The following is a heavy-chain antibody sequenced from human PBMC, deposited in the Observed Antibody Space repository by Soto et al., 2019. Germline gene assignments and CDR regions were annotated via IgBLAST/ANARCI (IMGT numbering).Heavy chain of an antibody. V-gene: IGHV3-74*01. CDR2: INGDGIST. Sequence: GGSLRLSCTVSGFTFSSHWMDWVRQAPGKGPVWVSRINGDGISTNYAEFVQGRFTISRDNAKNTLYLQMNRLRVEDTGIYYCAGVVNVGYYYYAMDVWGQGTTVTVSS. J-gene: IGHJ6*02. CDR1: GFTFSSHW. CDR3: AGVVNVGYYYYAMDV. D-gene: IGHD2-15*01.